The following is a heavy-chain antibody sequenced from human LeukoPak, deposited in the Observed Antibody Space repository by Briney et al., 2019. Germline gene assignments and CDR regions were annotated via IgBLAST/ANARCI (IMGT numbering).Heavy chain of an antibody. V-gene: IGHV1-2*02. CDR2: INPNSGGT. D-gene: IGHD2-2*01. Sequence: GASVKVSCKASGTFTDYSISWVRQAPGQGLEWMGWINPNSGGTNYAQKFQGRVTMTRDTSISTAYMEVSRLRSDDTAVYYCARDVYCSSSSCSNYWGQGTLVTVSS. J-gene: IGHJ4*02. CDR3: ARDVYCSSSSCSNY. CDR1: GTFTDYS.